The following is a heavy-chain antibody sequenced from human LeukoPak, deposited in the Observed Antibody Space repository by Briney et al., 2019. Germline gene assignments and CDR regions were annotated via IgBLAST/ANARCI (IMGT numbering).Heavy chain of an antibody. V-gene: IGHV1-69*06. Sequence: GSSVKVSCKASGGTFSSYAISWVRQAPGQGLEWMGGIIPIFGTANYAQKFQGRVTITADKSTSTAYMELSSLRSEDTAVYYCARAYYYGSGSYHYYYYYMDVWGKGTTVTISS. CDR1: GGTFSSYA. CDR3: ARAYYYGSGSYHYYYYYMDV. D-gene: IGHD3-10*01. CDR2: IIPIFGTA. J-gene: IGHJ6*03.